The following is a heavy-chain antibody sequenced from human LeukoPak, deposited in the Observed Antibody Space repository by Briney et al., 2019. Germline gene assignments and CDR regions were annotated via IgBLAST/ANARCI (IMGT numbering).Heavy chain of an antibody. D-gene: IGHD3-10*01. V-gene: IGHV3-21*01. CDR1: GFTFSSYS. CDR3: ARAGGSGSYLAGYYFDY. CDR2: ISSSSSYI. J-gene: IGHJ4*02. Sequence: PGGSLRLSCAASGFTFSSYSMNWVRQAPGKGLEWVSSISSSSSYIYYADSVKGRFTISRDNAKNSLYLQMNSLRAEDTAVYYCARAGGSGSYLAGYYFDYWGQGTLVTVSS.